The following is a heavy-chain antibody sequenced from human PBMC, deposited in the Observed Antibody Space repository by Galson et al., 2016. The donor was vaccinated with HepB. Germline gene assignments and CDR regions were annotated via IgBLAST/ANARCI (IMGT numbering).Heavy chain of an antibody. CDR2: IIPIFGTA. Sequence: SVKVSCKASGGTFSSYAISWVRQAPGQGLEWMGGIIPIFGTANYAQKFQGRVTITADESTSTAYMELSSLRSEDTAVYYCARAVQLGYAFDIWGQGTMVTVSS. V-gene: IGHV1-69*13. CDR3: ARAVQLGYAFDI. CDR1: GGTFSSYA. J-gene: IGHJ3*02. D-gene: IGHD6-13*01.